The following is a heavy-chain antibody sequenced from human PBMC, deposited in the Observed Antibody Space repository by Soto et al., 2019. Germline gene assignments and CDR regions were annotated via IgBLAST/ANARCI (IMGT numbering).Heavy chain of an antibody. V-gene: IGHV4-39*01. CDR3: ARSKGYSGYDLYYYYYGMDV. CDR1: GGSISSSSYY. Sequence: SETLSLTCTVSGGSISSSSYYWGWIRQPPGKGLEWIGSIYYSGSTYYNPSLKSRVTISVDTSKNQFSLKLSSVTAADTAVYYCARSKGYSGYDLYYYYYGMDVWGQGTTVTVS. CDR2: IYYSGST. D-gene: IGHD5-12*01. J-gene: IGHJ6*02.